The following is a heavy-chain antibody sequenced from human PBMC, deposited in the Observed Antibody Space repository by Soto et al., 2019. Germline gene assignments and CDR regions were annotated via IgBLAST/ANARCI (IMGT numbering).Heavy chain of an antibody. Sequence: EVQLLESGGGLVQPGGSLRLSCVASGLTFNSYAMTWVRQAPGKGLEWVSTTTGHGDSTYYTDSVKGRFTISRDNSKNTLYLQMNSLSAEDTAVYYCAKDMVYQRRHGLDVWGQGTTVTVSS. J-gene: IGHJ6*02. D-gene: IGHD6-25*01. CDR2: TTGHGDST. CDR3: AKDMVYQRRHGLDV. CDR1: GLTFNSYA. V-gene: IGHV3-23*01.